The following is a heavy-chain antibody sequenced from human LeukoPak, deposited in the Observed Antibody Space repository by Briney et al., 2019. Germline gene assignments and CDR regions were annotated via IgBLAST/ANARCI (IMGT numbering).Heavy chain of an antibody. J-gene: IGHJ5*02. CDR2: IIPIFGTA. CDR1: VGTFSSYA. D-gene: IGHD3-10*01. CDR3: ARGGSGPGLSGSYYIRAHWFDP. V-gene: IGHV1-69*13. Sequence: ASVKVSCKASVGTFSSYAISWVRQAPGQGLEWMGGIIPIFGTANYAQKFQGRVTITADESTSTAYMELSSLRSEDTAVYYCARGGSGPGLSGSYYIRAHWFDPWGQGTLVTVSS.